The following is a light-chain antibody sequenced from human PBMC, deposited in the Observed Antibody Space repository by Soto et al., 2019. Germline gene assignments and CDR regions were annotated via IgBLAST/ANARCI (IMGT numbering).Light chain of an antibody. CDR3: QQYYSYSERT. J-gene: IGKJ1*01. CDR1: QSISTW. V-gene: IGKV1-5*03. CDR2: KAS. Sequence: DIQMTQSPSTLSASVGDRVTITCRASQSISTWLAWYQQKPGKAPKLLIYKASSLESGVPSRFIGSGSGTEFTLTISSLQPDDFATYYCQQYYSYSERTFGQGTKVEIK.